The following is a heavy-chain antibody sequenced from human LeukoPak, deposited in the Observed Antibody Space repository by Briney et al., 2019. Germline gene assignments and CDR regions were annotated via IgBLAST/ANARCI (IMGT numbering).Heavy chain of an antibody. D-gene: IGHD4/OR15-4a*01. CDR2: NYIEEGT. J-gene: IGHJ6*04. V-gene: IGHV3-53*01. Sequence: GGSLTLSCPASGFIVRSNYMSWVRPPPCRELDWVGVNYIEEGTYYADSVKGLFTISRDNSKNTLYLQMHSLRAEDTAVYYCARESLGSVDPRGYSTMVSQDVWGKGSTVTISS. CDR1: GFIVRSNY. CDR3: ARESLGSVDPRGYSTMVSQDV.